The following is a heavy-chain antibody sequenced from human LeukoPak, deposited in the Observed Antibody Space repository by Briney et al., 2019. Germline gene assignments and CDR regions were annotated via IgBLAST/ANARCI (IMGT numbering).Heavy chain of an antibody. D-gene: IGHD3-10*01. Sequence: GGSLRLSCAASGFTFSSYSMNWVRQAPGKGLEWVSYISSSSSYIYYADSVKGRFTISRDNAKNSLYLQMNSLRAEDTAVYYCAKDPLWFGELFGGQGTLVTVSS. CDR2: ISSSSSYI. CDR3: AKDPLWFGELF. CDR1: GFTFSSYS. V-gene: IGHV3-21*01. J-gene: IGHJ4*02.